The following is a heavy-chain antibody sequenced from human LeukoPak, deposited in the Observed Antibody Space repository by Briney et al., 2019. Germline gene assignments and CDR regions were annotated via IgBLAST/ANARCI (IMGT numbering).Heavy chain of an antibody. CDR3: VRSESPMITSGGVIVSRSYYFDY. CDR1: GYTFTGYY. V-gene: IGHV1-2*02. J-gene: IGHJ4*02. D-gene: IGHD3-16*02. Sequence: ASVKVSCKASGYTFTGYYMHWVRQAPGQGLEWMGWINPNSGGTNYAQKFQGRVTMTRDTSISTAYMELSRLRSDDTAVYYCVRSESPMITSGGVIVSRSYYFDYWGQGTLVTVSS. CDR2: INPNSGGT.